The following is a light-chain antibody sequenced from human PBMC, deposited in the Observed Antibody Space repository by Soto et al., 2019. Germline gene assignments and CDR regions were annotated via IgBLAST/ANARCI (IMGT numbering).Light chain of an antibody. CDR3: QQYGSSPRT. V-gene: IGKV3-11*01. J-gene: IGKJ1*01. Sequence: EIVLTQSPATLSLSPGERATVSCRASQSVSSHLAWYQQKRGQAPRLLIYDASSRASGIPARFSGSGSGTDFTLTISSLEPEDFAVYYCQQYGSSPRTFGQGTKVDIK. CDR1: QSVSSH. CDR2: DAS.